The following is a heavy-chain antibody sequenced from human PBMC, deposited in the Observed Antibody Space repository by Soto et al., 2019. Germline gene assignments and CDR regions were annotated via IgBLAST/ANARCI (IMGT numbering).Heavy chain of an antibody. CDR1: GFTFGDYA. V-gene: IGHV3-49*03. Sequence: PVGSLRLSCTASGFTFGDYAMSWFRQAPGKGLEWVGFIRSKAYGGTTEYAASVKGRFTISRDDSKSIAYLQMNSLKAEDTAVYYCTRGGNIVVVPAALTFDYWGQGTLVTVSS. CDR2: IRSKAYGGTT. D-gene: IGHD2-2*01. J-gene: IGHJ4*02. CDR3: TRGGNIVVVPAALTFDY.